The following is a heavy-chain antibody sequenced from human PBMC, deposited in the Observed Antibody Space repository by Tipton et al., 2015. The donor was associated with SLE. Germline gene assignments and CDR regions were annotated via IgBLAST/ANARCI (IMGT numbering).Heavy chain of an antibody. CDR3: ARVSGPRGSFDY. D-gene: IGHD3-10*01. J-gene: IGHJ4*02. Sequence: TLSLTCTVSGGSISSSSYYWGWIRQPPGKGLEWIGSIYYSGSTYYNPSLKSRVTISVDTSKNQFSLKLTSLTDADTAVFYCARVSGPRGSFDYWGQGKLVTVPS. V-gene: IGHV4-39*01. CDR2: IYYSGST. CDR1: GGSISSSSYY.